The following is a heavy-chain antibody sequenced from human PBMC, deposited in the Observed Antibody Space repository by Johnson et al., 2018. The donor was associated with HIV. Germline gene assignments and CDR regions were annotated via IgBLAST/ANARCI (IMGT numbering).Heavy chain of an antibody. J-gene: IGHJ3*02. V-gene: IGHV3-33*06. CDR2: IWYDGSNK. D-gene: IGHD4-23*01. CDR3: AKDQDYGGNSGRFDI. Sequence: QVQVVESGGGVVQPGRSLRLSCAASGFTFSSYGMHWVRQAPGKGLEWVAVIWYDGSNKYYADSVKGRFTISRDNSKNTLYLQMNSLRAEDTAVYYCAKDQDYGGNSGRFDIWGQGTMVTVSS. CDR1: GFTFSSYG.